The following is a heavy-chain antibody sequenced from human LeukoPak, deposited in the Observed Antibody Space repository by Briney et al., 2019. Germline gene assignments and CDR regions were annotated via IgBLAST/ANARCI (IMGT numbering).Heavy chain of an antibody. CDR3: AREGYSSSSYYFDY. Sequence: GGSLRLSCAASGFTFSSYSMNWVRQAPGKGLEWVSSISSSSSYIYYADSVKGRFTISRDNAKNSLYLQMNSLRAKDTAVYYCAREGYSSSSYYFDYWGQGTLVTVSS. V-gene: IGHV3-21*01. D-gene: IGHD6-6*01. J-gene: IGHJ4*02. CDR1: GFTFSSYS. CDR2: ISSSSSYI.